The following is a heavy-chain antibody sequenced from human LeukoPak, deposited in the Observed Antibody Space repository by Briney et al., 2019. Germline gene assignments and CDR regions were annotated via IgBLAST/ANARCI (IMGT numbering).Heavy chain of an antibody. CDR1: GFTLSSYW. V-gene: IGHV3-7*01. Sequence: GGSLRLSCAASGFTLSSYWMSWVRQAPGKGLEWVANIKQDGSEKYYVDSVKGRFTISRDNAKNSLYLQMNSLRAEDTAVYYCARATGRTENWFDPWGQGTLVTVSS. D-gene: IGHD1-1*01. J-gene: IGHJ5*02. CDR2: IKQDGSEK. CDR3: ARATGRTENWFDP.